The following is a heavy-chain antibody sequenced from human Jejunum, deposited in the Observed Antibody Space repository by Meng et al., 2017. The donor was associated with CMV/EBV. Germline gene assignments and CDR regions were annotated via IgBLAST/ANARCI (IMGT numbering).Heavy chain of an antibody. CDR2: ISWDGGDT. CDR3: ATIGGLQAFDF. Sequence: SSGFDFEDYTMHGVRQAPGKSLEWVSLISWDGGDTLYADSVRGRFTISRDNSKNSLYLHMSSLRADDTAFYYCATIGGLQAFDFWGQGTMVTVSS. CDR1: GFDFEDYT. D-gene: IGHD3-16*01. V-gene: IGHV3-43*01. J-gene: IGHJ3*01.